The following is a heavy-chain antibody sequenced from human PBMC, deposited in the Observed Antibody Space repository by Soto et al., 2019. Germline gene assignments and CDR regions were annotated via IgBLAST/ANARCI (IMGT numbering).Heavy chain of an antibody. J-gene: IGHJ4*02. Sequence: QVQLVESGGGVVQPGRSLRLSSAASGFTFSSYGMHWVRQAPGKGLEWVAVISYDGSNKYYADSVKGRFTISRDNSKNTLYLQMNSLRAEDTAVYYCAKELDGDYFDYWGQGTLVTVSS. CDR1: GFTFSSYG. CDR2: ISYDGSNK. D-gene: IGHD1-1*01. V-gene: IGHV3-30*18. CDR3: AKELDGDYFDY.